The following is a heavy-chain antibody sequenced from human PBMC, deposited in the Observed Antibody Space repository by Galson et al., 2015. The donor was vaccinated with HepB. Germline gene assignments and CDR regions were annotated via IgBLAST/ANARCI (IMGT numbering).Heavy chain of an antibody. CDR1: GFTSYY. J-gene: IGHJ3*02. V-gene: IGHV1-46*03. CDR2: INLGGGST. D-gene: IGHD1/OR15-1a*01. Sequence: SVKVSCKASGFTSYYIHWVRQAPGQGLEWMGIINLGGGSTTYAHKFQGRVAMTRDTSTSTVFMELSSLGSEDTAVYYCATKNKNAFDIWGRGTMVTVSS. CDR3: ATKNKNAFDI.